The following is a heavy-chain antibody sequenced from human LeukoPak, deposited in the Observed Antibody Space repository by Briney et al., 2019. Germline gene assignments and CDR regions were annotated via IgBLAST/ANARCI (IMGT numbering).Heavy chain of an antibody. D-gene: IGHD5-24*01. Sequence: GGSLRLSCAASGFTFSSYSMNWVRQAPGKGLEWVSSIRSSSSYIYYADSVKGRFTISRDNAKNSLYLQMNSLRAEDTAVYYCARVLLDGYNYDYWGQGTLVTVSS. CDR3: ARVLLDGYNYDY. V-gene: IGHV3-21*01. CDR1: GFTFSSYS. CDR2: IRSSSSYI. J-gene: IGHJ4*02.